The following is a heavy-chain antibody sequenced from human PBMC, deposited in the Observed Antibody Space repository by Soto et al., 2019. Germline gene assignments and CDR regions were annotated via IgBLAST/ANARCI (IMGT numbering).Heavy chain of an antibody. Sequence: GVSLRLSFSASVFPFSSYSVNWVRQAPGKGLEWVSSISSSSSYIYYADSVKGRFTISRDNAKNSLYLQMNSLRAEDTAVYYCARDRAYDFWSGYYVGGGDYYYYGMDVWGQGTKVTVSS. CDR1: VFPFSSYS. J-gene: IGHJ6*02. D-gene: IGHD3-3*01. V-gene: IGHV3-21*01. CDR3: ARDRAYDFWSGYYVGGGDYYYYGMDV. CDR2: ISSSSSYI.